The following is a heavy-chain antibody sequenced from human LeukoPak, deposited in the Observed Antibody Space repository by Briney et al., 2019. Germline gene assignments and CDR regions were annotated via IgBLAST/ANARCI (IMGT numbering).Heavy chain of an antibody. CDR3: ARDFNLPDSGSYFNWFDP. J-gene: IGHJ5*02. CDR2: IYTSGSI. CDR1: GGSISSYY. D-gene: IGHD1-26*01. V-gene: IGHV4-4*07. Sequence: SETLSLTCTVSGGSISSYYWSWIRQPAGKGLEWIGRIYTSGSINYNPSLKSRVTMSVDTSKNQFSLKLSSVTAADTAVYYCARDFNLPDSGSYFNWFDPWGQGTLVTVSS.